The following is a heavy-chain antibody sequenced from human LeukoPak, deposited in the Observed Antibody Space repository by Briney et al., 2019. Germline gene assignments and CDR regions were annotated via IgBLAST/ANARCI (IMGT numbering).Heavy chain of an antibody. Sequence: PSETLSLTCTVSGDSISSSSSYWGWIRQPPGEGLEWIGSIYYSGSTYYNPSLKSRVTISVDTSKNQFTLKLSSVTAADTAVYYCARVNNGYSFPQSYYYYYMDVWGKGTTVTVSS. V-gene: IGHV4-39*06. CDR2: IYYSGST. CDR1: GDSISSSSSY. D-gene: IGHD5-18*01. CDR3: ARVNNGYSFPQSYYYYYMDV. J-gene: IGHJ6*03.